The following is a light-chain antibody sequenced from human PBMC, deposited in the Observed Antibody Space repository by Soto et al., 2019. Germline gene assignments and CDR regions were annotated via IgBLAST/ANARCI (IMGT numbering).Light chain of an antibody. J-gene: IGLJ1*01. V-gene: IGLV2-14*01. CDR3: CSYAGSYIYV. CDR2: GVK. CDR1: GRDIGAYDY. Sequence: QSVLTQPASVSGSPGQSITISCTGSGRDIGAYDYVSWYQQHPGKAPKLLIYGVKNRPSGVSYRFSGSKSGNTASLTISGLQAEDEADYHCCSYAGSYIYVFGTGTKLTVL.